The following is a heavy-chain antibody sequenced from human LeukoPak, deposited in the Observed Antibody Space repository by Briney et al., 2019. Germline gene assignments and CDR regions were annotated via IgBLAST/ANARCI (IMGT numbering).Heavy chain of an antibody. J-gene: IGHJ6*02. CDR1: GGSISNFY. CDR2: IYYSGST. D-gene: IGHD2-8*02. V-gene: IGHV4-59*08. Sequence: SETLSLTCTVSGGSISNFYWSWIRQPPGKGLEWIGYIYYSGSTNYNPSLKSRVTISVDTSKSQFSLKLSSVTAADTAVYYCARRSATGGDYYGMDVWGQGTTVTVSS. CDR3: ARRSATGGDYYGMDV.